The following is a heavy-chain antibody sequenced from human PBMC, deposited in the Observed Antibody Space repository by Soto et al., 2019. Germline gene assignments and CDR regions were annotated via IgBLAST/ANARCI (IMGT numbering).Heavy chain of an antibody. Sequence: SETLSLTCAVSGGSISSGGFSWTWIRQPPGGGLEWIGNIYHSGTASYNPALTSRVTISIDISKNLFSLTLRSVTAADTAVYYCARHTPAISISDHWGQGTLVTVSS. CDR1: GGSISSGGFS. CDR3: ARHTPAISISDH. J-gene: IGHJ4*02. D-gene: IGHD2-15*01. CDR2: IYHSGTA. V-gene: IGHV4-30-2*03.